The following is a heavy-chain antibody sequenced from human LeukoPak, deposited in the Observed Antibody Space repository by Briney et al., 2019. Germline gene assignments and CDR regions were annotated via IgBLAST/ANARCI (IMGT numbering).Heavy chain of an antibody. V-gene: IGHV3-30*02. CDR1: GFTFSSYG. CDR3: ANSQGVPAATFFDY. Sequence: GGSLRLSCAASGFTFSSYGMHWVRQAPGKGLEWVAFIRYDGTIKYYADSVKGRFTISRDNSKNTLYLQMNSLRAEDTAVYYCANSQGVPAATFFDYWGQGTLVTVSS. CDR2: IRYDGTIK. J-gene: IGHJ4*02. D-gene: IGHD2-2*01.